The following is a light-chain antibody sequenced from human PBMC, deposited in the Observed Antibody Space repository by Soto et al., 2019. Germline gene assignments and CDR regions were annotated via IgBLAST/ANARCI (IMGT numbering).Light chain of an antibody. CDR2: DAS. J-gene: IGKJ2*01. CDR1: QSVSSY. Sequence: EIVLTQSPATLSLSPGERATLSCRASQSVSSYLAWYQQKPGQAPRLLIYDASNRATGIPARFSGSGSGTDFTLTISSLAPQHFAVYYCQQPYTFGQGTKLDIK. V-gene: IGKV3-11*01. CDR3: QQPYT.